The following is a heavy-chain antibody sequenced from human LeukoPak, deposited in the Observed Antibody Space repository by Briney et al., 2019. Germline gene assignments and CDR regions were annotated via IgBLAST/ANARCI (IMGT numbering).Heavy chain of an antibody. V-gene: IGHV4-39*07. CDR3: ARRHSNYTVDY. D-gene: IGHD4-11*01. CDR2: IYYSGST. Sequence: SETLSLTCTVSGVSLSSSSYYWGWLRQPPGKGLEWIGSIYYSGSTYYNPSLKSRVTISVDTSNNQFSLKLSSVTAADTAVYYCARRHSNYTVDYWGQGTLVTVSS. CDR1: GVSLSSSSYY. J-gene: IGHJ4*02.